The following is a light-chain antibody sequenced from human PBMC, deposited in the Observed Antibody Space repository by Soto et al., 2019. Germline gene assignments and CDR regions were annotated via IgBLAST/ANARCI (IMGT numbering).Light chain of an antibody. CDR2: DAS. CDR1: QSVSSY. CDR3: QQRSNWPSWT. Sequence: EIVLTQSPATLSSSPGERGTLSFRASQSVSSYLAWYQQKPGQAPRLLIYDASNSATGIPARFSGSGSGTDFTLTTSSLEPEDFAVYYCQQRSNWPSWTFGEGTKVDIK. J-gene: IGKJ1*01. V-gene: IGKV3-11*01.